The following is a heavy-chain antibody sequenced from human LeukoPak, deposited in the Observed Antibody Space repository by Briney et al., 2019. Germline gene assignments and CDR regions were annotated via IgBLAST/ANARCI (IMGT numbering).Heavy chain of an antibody. CDR3: ARAGSGWSPAPLTYFDY. J-gene: IGHJ4*02. D-gene: IGHD6-19*01. V-gene: IGHV3-48*03. CDR2: ISSSGSTI. CDR1: GFTFSTYA. Sequence: GGSLRLSCAASGFTFSTYAMNWVRQAPGKGLEWVSYISSSGSTIYYADSVKGRFTISRENARNSLYLQMNSLRAEDTAVYYCARAGSGWSPAPLTYFDYWGQGTLVTVSS.